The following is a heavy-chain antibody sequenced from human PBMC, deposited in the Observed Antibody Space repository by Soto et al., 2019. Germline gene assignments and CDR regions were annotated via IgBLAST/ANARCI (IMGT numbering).Heavy chain of an antibody. V-gene: IGHV3-48*01. Sequence: PGGSLRLSCAASGFTFSSYSMNWVRQAPGKGLEWVSYISSSSSTIYYADSVKGRFTISRDNAKNSLYLQMNSLRAEDTAVYYCARDPTGVLRFLEWLPKYYFDYWGQGTLVTVSS. CDR3: ARDPTGVLRFLEWLPKYYFDY. CDR2: ISSSSSTI. D-gene: IGHD3-3*01. CDR1: GFTFSSYS. J-gene: IGHJ4*02.